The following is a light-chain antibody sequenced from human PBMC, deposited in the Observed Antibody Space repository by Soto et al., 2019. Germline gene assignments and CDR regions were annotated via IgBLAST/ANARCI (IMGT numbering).Light chain of an antibody. Sequence: DIVMTQSPLSLPVTPGEPASISCRSSQSLLHSNGYNYLDWYVQKTGQSPQLLIYLGSNRASVDPEMVSSSGSCTDFTLKISRVEAEDVGVYYSMQGLPSPPVTCGPGTKVDIK. CDR1: QSLLHSNGYNY. CDR3: MQGLPSPPVT. J-gene: IGKJ3*01. V-gene: IGKV2-28*01. CDR2: LGS.